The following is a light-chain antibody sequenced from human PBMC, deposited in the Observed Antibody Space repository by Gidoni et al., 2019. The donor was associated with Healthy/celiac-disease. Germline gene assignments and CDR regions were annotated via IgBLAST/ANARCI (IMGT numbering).Light chain of an antibody. CDR2: DVS. Sequence: QSALTQPASVSGSPGQSITISCTGTSSDVGGYNDVSWYQQHPGKAPKLRSYDVSNRPAGVSNRFSGSKSGNTASLTISGLQAEDEADYYCSSYTSSSTLVFGGGTKLTVL. CDR3: SSYTSSSTLV. CDR1: SSDVGGYND. J-gene: IGLJ3*02. V-gene: IGLV2-14*01.